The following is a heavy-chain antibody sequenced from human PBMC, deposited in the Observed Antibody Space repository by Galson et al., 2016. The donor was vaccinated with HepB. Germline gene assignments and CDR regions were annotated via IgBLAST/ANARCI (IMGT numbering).Heavy chain of an antibody. D-gene: IGHD5-12*01. V-gene: IGHV3-48*02. CDR2: ISSSGTNI. CDR3: ARGGGYSPFAY. J-gene: IGHJ4*02. Sequence: SLRLSCAASGFTFTSYSMNWVRQAPGKGLEWLSYISSSGTNIHYADSVKGRVTITRDNGRKSLYLQMSSLTDDDTAVYYCARGGGYSPFAYWGQGTLVTVSS. CDR1: GFTFTSYS.